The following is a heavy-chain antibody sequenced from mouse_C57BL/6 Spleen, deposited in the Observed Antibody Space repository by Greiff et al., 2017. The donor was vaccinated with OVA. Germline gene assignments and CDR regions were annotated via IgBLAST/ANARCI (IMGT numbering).Heavy chain of an antibody. CDR3: ARGVGSSTYWYFDV. Sequence: QVQLKQSGAELARPGASVKLSCKASGYTFTSYGISWVKQRTGQGLEWIGEIYPRSGNTYYNEKFKGKATLTADKSSSTAYMELRSLTSEDSAVYFCARGVGSSTYWYFDVWGTGTTVTVSS. CDR2: IYPRSGNT. CDR1: GYTFTSYG. J-gene: IGHJ1*03. D-gene: IGHD1-1*01. V-gene: IGHV1-81*01.